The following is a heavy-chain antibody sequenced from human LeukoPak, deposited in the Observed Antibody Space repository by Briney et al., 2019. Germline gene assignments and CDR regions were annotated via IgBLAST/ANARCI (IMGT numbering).Heavy chain of an antibody. CDR3: ARDFGSSWPPLEWFDP. CDR2: ISFSGSPT. V-gene: IGHV3-11*04. J-gene: IGHJ5*02. D-gene: IGHD6-13*01. Sequence: GGSLRLSCAASGFTFSDYYMSWIRQAPGKGLEWVSYISFSGSPTQYADSVKGRFTISRDNAKNSLYLQMNSLRAEDTAVYYCARDFGSSWPPLEWFDPWGQGTLVTVSS. CDR1: GFTFSDYY.